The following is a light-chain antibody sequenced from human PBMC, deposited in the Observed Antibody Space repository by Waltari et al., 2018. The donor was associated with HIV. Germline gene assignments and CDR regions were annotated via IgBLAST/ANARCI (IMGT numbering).Light chain of an antibody. CDR3: CSYAGSSTLHV. CDR1: SSDVGSTTI. Sequence: QAALPPPASVFGSLRQSLTISSTGPSSDVGSTTILSSYQQHPGKAPKLMIYEVSKRPSGVSNRFSGSKSGNTASLTISGLQAEDEADYYCCSYAGSSTLHVFGTGTKVTVL. CDR2: EVS. V-gene: IGLV2-23*02. J-gene: IGLJ1*01.